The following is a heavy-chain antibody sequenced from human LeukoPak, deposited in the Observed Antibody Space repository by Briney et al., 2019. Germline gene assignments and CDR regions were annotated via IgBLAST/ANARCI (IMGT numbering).Heavy chain of an antibody. J-gene: IGHJ3*02. CDR1: GGSISSYY. D-gene: IGHD6-13*01. Sequence: SETLSLTCTVSGGSISSYYWSWIRQPPGKGLEWIGYIYYSGSTNYNPSLKSRVTISVDTSKNQFSLKLSSVTAADTAVYYCASHRCRIAAAGNRDAFDIWGQGTMVTVSS. V-gene: IGHV4-59*08. CDR3: ASHRCRIAAAGNRDAFDI. CDR2: IYYSGST.